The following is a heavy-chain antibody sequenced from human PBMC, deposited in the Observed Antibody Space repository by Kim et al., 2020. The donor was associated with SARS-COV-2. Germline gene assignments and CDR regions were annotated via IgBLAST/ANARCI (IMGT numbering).Heavy chain of an antibody. V-gene: IGHV1-18*04. D-gene: IGHD5-18*01. CDR1: GYTFTSYG. Sequence: ASVKVSCKASGYTFTSYGISWVRQAPGQGLEWMGWISAYNGNTNYAQKFQGRVTMTTDTSTSTAYMELRSLRSDDTAVYYCARDSVVTAMVLFVYWGQGTLCTVSS. CDR3: ARDSVVTAMVLFVY. J-gene: IGHJ4*02. CDR2: ISAYNGNT.